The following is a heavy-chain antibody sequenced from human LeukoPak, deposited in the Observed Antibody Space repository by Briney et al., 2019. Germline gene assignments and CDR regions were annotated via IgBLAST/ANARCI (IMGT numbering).Heavy chain of an antibody. CDR2: ISWNGDIT. D-gene: IGHD5/OR15-5a*01. J-gene: IGHJ3*01. CDR1: GFLFDAFA. V-gene: IGHV3-9*03. CDR3: AKDDTPSVGHDALDL. Sequence: GGSLRLSCAASGFLFDAFAMYWGRYGPGPGLELVAGISWNGDITAYADSVKGRFTISRDNAKNALYLEMNSLRTEDVALYYCAKDDTPSVGHDALDLWGPGTMVTVSS.